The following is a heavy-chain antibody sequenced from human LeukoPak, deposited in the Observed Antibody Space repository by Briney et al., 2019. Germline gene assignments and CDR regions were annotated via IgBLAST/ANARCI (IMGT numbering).Heavy chain of an antibody. J-gene: IGHJ4*02. CDR3: ARDRRGDYVWGSYRYPLGY. D-gene: IGHD3-16*02. CDR1: GYTFSNYG. V-gene: IGHV1-18*01. Sequence: ASVKVSCKASGYTFSNYGISWVRQAPGQGLEWMGWISAYNGNTNYAQKFQGRVTTTTDTSTSTAYVELRSLRSDDTAVYYCARDRRGDYVWGSYRYPLGYWGQGTLVTVSS. CDR2: ISAYNGNT.